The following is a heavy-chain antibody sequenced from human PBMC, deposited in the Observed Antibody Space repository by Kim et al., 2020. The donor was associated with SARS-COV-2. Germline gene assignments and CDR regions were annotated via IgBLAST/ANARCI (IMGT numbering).Heavy chain of an antibody. CDR1: GFIFSSYG. CDR3: AKDELGLGGLDY. D-gene: IGHD2-15*01. CDR2: IWLDGRNK. J-gene: IGHJ4*02. V-gene: IGHV3-33*06. Sequence: GGSLRLSCAASGFIFSSYGMHWVRQAPGKWLEWVAVIWLDGRNKYYADSVKGRFTVSRDNSKNTLYLQMNSLRAEDTAVYYCAKDELGLGGLDYWGQGTLVTVSS.